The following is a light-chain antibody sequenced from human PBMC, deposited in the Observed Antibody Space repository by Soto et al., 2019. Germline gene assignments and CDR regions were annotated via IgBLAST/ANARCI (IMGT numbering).Light chain of an antibody. Sequence: DIQMTQSPSTLSASVGDRVTITCRASQSISSWLAWYQQKPGKAPKLLIYDASSLGSGVPSRFSGSGSGTEFTLTISSLQPDDFATYYCQQYNSYSETFGQGTKVDIK. CDR3: QQYNSYSET. V-gene: IGKV1-5*01. J-gene: IGKJ1*01. CDR1: QSISSW. CDR2: DAS.